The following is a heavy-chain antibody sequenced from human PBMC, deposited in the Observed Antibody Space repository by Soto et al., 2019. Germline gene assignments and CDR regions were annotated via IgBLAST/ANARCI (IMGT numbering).Heavy chain of an antibody. D-gene: IGHD6-6*01. Sequence: EGSLRLSCAASGFTFSSYVMSWVRQAPGKGLEWVSSISSSGASTYYADSVKGRFTISRDNSKNTLYLQMNSLRAEDTAVYYCAKDSSSSANYWGQGTLVTVSS. J-gene: IGHJ4*02. V-gene: IGHV3-23*01. CDR1: GFTFSSYV. CDR2: ISSSGAST. CDR3: AKDSSSSANY.